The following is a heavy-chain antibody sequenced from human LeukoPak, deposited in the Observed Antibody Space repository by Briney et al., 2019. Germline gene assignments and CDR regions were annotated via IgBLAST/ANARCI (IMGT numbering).Heavy chain of an antibody. D-gene: IGHD1-20*01. Sequence: SGPTLVKPTQTLTLTCTFSGFSLSTSGVGVGWIRQPPGKALEGLALIYWDDEKRYSPSLKSRLTITKDTSKNQVVLPMTHMDPVDTATYYCAHRRDNWNLDWFDPWGQGTLVTVSS. CDR3: AHRRDNWNLDWFDP. CDR1: GFSLSTSGVG. V-gene: IGHV2-5*02. J-gene: IGHJ5*02. CDR2: IYWDDEK.